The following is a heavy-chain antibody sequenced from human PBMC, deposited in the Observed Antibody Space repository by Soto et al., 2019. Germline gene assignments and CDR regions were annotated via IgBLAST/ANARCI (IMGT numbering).Heavy chain of an antibody. CDR1: GFTFSNYW. J-gene: IGHJ4*02. CDR2: IKQDGSEI. Sequence: VQLVESGGGLVQPGGSLRLSCAASGFTFSNYWMSWVRQAPGKGLEWVANIKQDGSEIYYVDSVKGRFTISRDNAKNSLYLQMNSLRAEHTAVYYCARDRRDWSHGGHYFDYWGQGTLVTVSS. D-gene: IGHD1-1*01. V-gene: IGHV3-7*01. CDR3: ARDRRDWSHGGHYFDY.